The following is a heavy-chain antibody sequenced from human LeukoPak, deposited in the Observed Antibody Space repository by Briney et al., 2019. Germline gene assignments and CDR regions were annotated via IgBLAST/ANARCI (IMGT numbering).Heavy chain of an antibody. V-gene: IGHV3-9*01. CDR2: ISWNSGSI. D-gene: IGHD4-17*01. J-gene: IGHJ4*02. Sequence: GRSLRLSCAASGFTFDDYAMHWVRQAPGKGLEWVSGISWNSGSIGYADSVKGRFTISRDNAKNYLYLQMNSLRAEDTALYYCAKDRSQFSDYGDYVFDYWGQGTLVTVSS. CDR3: AKDRSQFSDYGDYVFDY. CDR1: GFTFDDYA.